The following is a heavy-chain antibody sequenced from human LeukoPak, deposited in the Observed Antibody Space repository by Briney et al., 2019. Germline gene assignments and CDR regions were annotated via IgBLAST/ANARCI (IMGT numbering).Heavy chain of an antibody. J-gene: IGHJ5*02. CDR3: AKSRADSSGWYSSTWFDP. CDR1: GFTFSIYA. Sequence: GGSLSLFCAASGFTFSIYAMSWVRQPPGKGLEWASAISGSGGSTYYADSVKGRFTISRDNSKNTLYLQMNSLRAEDTAVYYCAKSRADSSGWYSSTWFDPWGQGTLVTVSS. D-gene: IGHD6-19*01. V-gene: IGHV3-23*01. CDR2: ISGSGGST.